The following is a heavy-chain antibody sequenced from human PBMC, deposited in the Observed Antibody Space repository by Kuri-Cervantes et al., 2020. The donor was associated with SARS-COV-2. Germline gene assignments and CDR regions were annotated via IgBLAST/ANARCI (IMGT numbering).Heavy chain of an antibody. Sequence: GGSLRLSCAASGFSLSRYTMNWVRQAPGKALEWVSSISGSGGYIYYADSVKGRLTISKESGENSLYLHMNSLRGDDTAVYYCARVAGEGPIYYYYMDVWGKGTTVTVSS. CDR2: ISGSGGYI. CDR1: GFSLSRYT. J-gene: IGHJ6*03. V-gene: IGHV3-21*01. D-gene: IGHD2-21*01. CDR3: ARVAGEGPIYYYYMDV.